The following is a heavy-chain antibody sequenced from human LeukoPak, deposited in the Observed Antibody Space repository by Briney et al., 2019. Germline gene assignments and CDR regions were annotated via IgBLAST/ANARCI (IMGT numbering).Heavy chain of an antibody. Sequence: PSETLSLTCTVSGDSISSYYWGWIRQPPGKGLEWIGYMHDSGSAGYNSSLRSRVAISVDTSKHQFSLKLRSVTAADTAVYFCARWKMRYLAFDVWGQGTMISVSS. CDR2: MHDSGSA. J-gene: IGHJ3*01. CDR1: GDSISSYY. CDR3: ARWKMRYLAFDV. V-gene: IGHV4-59*01. D-gene: IGHD1-1*01.